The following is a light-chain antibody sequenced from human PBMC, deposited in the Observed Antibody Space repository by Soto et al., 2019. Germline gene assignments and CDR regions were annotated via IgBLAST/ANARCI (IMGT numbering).Light chain of an antibody. CDR2: GAS. CDR1: ETVATN. CDR3: PQYFEVPPMT. V-gene: IGKV3-15*01. J-gene: IGKJ1*01. Sequence: EVVMTQSPATLSVSPGERATLSCRASETVATNLAWYQQKPGQAPRLLISGASTRAAGISDRFRGSGSGTEFTLTISSLRSEDSAIYYCPQYFEVPPMTFGQGTKVEI.